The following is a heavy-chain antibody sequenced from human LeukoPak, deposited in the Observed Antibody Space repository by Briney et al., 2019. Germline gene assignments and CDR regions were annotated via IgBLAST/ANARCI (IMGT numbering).Heavy chain of an antibody. D-gene: IGHD2-2*01. Sequence: PSETLSLTCSVSGGSISSSSYCWGWIRQPPGKGLEWIGSINYSGRTDYNPSLKSRVTIPIDTSKNQFSLKQRSVTAADTAVYYCARREDTSWYYFDFWGQGTQVTVSS. CDR1: GGSISSSSYC. J-gene: IGHJ4*02. CDR2: INYSGRT. V-gene: IGHV4-39*01. CDR3: ARREDTSWYYFDF.